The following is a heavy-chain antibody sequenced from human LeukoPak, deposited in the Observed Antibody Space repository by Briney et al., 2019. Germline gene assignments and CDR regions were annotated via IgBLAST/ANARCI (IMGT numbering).Heavy chain of an antibody. CDR1: GYSFTSYW. CDR3: ATRAYCGGDCYSGYYFDY. V-gene: IGHV5-51*01. CDR2: IYPGDSDT. Sequence: GESLKISCKGSGYSFTSYWIGWVRQMPGKGLEWMGIIYPGDSDTRYSPSFQGQVTISADKSISTAYLQWSSLKASDTAMYYCATRAYCGGDCYSGYYFDYWGQGTLVTVSP. J-gene: IGHJ4*02. D-gene: IGHD2-21*02.